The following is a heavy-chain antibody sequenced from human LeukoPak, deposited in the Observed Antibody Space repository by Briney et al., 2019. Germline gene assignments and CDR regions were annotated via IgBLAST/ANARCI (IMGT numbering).Heavy chain of an antibody. V-gene: IGHV1-18*01. D-gene: IGHD3-3*01. J-gene: IGHJ3*02. Sequence: GASVKVSCKASGYTFTSYGISWVLQAPGQGLEWMGWISAYNGNTNYAQKLQGRVTMTTDTSTSTAYMELRSLRSDDTAVYYCARVNDFWSGNDAFDIWGQGTMVTVSS. CDR1: GYTFTSYG. CDR3: ARVNDFWSGNDAFDI. CDR2: ISAYNGNT.